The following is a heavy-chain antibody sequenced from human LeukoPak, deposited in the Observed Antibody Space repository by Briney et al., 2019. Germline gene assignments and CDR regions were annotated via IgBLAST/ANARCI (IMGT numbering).Heavy chain of an antibody. V-gene: IGHV3-73*01. CDR1: GFTFSGSA. J-gene: IGHJ4*02. Sequence: GGSLRLSCAASGFTFSGSAMHWVRQASGKGVEWVGRIRSKANRYATAYAASVKGSFTISRDDSKNTAYLQMNSLKTEDTAVYYCTRILWFGESYYFDYWGQGTLVTVSS. D-gene: IGHD3-10*01. CDR3: TRILWFGESYYFDY. CDR2: IRSKANRYAT.